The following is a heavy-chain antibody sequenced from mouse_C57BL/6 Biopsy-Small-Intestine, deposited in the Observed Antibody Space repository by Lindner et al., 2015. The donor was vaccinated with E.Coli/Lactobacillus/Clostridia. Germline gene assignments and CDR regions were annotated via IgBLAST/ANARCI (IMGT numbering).Heavy chain of an antibody. CDR1: GYSITSGYD. J-gene: IGHJ2*01. CDR2: ISYSGST. CDR3: ARDGDSSGYYFDY. V-gene: IGHV3-1*01. D-gene: IGHD3-2*02. Sequence: VQLQESGPGMVKPSQSLSLTCTVTGYSITSGYDWHWIRHFPGNKLEWMGYISYSGSTNYNPSLKSRISITHDTSKNHFFLKLNSVTTEDTATYYCARDGDSSGYYFDYWGQGTTLTVSS.